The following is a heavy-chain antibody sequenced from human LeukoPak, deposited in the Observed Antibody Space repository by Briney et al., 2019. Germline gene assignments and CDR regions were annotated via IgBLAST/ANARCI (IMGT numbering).Heavy chain of an antibody. D-gene: IGHD3-10*01. J-gene: IGHJ5*02. CDR2: IWYDGSNK. CDR3: AKEQSAYYGSGSYLYNWFDP. Sequence: GGSLRLSCAASGLTFSSYGMHWVRQAPGKGLEWVAVIWYDGSNKYYADSVKGRFTISRDNSKNTLYLQMNSLRAEDTAVCYCAKEQSAYYGSGSYLYNWFDPWGQGTLVTVSS. CDR1: GLTFSSYG. V-gene: IGHV3-33*06.